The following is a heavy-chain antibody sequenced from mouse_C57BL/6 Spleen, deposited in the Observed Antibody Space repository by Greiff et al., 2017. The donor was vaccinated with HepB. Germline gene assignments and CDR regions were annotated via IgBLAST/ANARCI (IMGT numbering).Heavy chain of an antibody. CDR3: ARGNYYCNHYYAMDY. CDR2: IDPSDSET. Sequence: QVQLQQPGAELVRPGSSVKLSCKASGSTFTSYWMHWVKQRPIQGLEWIGNIDPSDSETHYNQKFKDKATLTLDKSSSTAYMQLSSLTSEYSAVYYGARGNYYCNHYYAMDYWGQGTSVTVSS. J-gene: IGHJ4*01. CDR1: GSTFTSYW. D-gene: IGHD2-1*01. V-gene: IGHV1-52*01.